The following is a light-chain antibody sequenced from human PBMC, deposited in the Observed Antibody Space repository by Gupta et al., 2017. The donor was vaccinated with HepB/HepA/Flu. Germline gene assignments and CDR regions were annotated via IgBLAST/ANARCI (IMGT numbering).Light chain of an antibody. J-gene: IGKJ1*01. V-gene: IGKV2-28*01. CDR3: MQSLQTPWT. CDR1: QSLLHSNGYNC. CDR2: LGS. Sequence: DIVMTQSPLSLHVTTGEPASISCRSSQSLLHSNGYNCLDWYLQKPGQSPQLLIYLGSNRASGVLDRFSGSGSGPDFTLKISSVEAEDVGVYYCMQSLQTPWTFGQGTKVEI.